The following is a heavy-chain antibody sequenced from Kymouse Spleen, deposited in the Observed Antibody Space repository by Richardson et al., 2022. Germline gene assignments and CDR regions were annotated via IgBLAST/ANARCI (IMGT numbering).Heavy chain of an antibody. D-gene: IGHD3-10*01. CDR1: GDSVSSNSAA. V-gene: IGHV6-1*01. CDR2: TYYRSKWYN. Sequence: QVQLQQSGPGLVKPSQTLSLTCAISGDSVSSNSAAWNWIRQSPSRGLEWLGRTYYRSKWYNDYAVSVKSRITINPDTSKNQFSLQLNSVTPEDTAVYYCARELKSITMVRGAQYYGMDVWGQGTTVTVSS. J-gene: IGHJ6*02. CDR3: ARELKSITMVRGAQYYGMDV.